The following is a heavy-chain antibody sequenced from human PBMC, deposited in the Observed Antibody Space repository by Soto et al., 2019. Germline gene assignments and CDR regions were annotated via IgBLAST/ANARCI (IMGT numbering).Heavy chain of an antibody. CDR3: AGWDFNFWNAFHN. CDR2: ISSDGSST. CDR1: GFTFSSYG. V-gene: IGHV3-74*03. J-gene: IGHJ3*02. D-gene: IGHD3-3*01. Sequence: GGSLRLSCAASGFTFSSYGMHWVRQAPGKGLIWVSRISSDGSSTTYADSVKGRFTISRDNAKNTLYLQMNSLRAEDTAVYYYAGWDFNFWNAFHNWGQGTMVTVSS.